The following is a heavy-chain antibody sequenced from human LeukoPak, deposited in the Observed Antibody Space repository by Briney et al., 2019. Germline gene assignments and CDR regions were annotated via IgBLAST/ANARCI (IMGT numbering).Heavy chain of an antibody. V-gene: IGHV1-18*04. CDR3: GRGSGVVSPNYFCDS. D-gene: IGHD2-21*01. CDR1: GDSLTSYG. J-gene: IGHJ4*02. CDR2: FSAYNGHT. Sequence: ASVKVSCKSSGDSLTSYGFTWVRQAPGQGLEWMGWFSAYNGHTKYAQRIEGRVTMTTDTSTSTAYMELRSLRSDDTAVYYCGRGSGVVSPNYFCDSRGQGTLVTVPS.